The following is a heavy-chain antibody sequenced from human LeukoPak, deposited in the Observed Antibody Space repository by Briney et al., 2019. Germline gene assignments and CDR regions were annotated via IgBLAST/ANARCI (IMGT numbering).Heavy chain of an antibody. D-gene: IGHD1-26*01. Sequence: PGGSLRLSCAASGFTFSSYAMHWVRQAPGKGLEWVANIKQDGSEKYYVDSVKGRFTISRDNAKNSLYLQMNSLRAEDTAVYYCARYGAKTYYFDYWGQGTLVTVSS. CDR1: GFTFSSYA. V-gene: IGHV3-7*01. CDR3: ARYGAKTYYFDY. J-gene: IGHJ4*02. CDR2: IKQDGSEK.